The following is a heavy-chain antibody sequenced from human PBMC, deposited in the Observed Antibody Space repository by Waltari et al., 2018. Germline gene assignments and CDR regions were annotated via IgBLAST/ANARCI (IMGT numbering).Heavy chain of an antibody. CDR3: ARANWGSGDY. Sequence: EVNLVEYGGGLVKPGGSLRLSCVDSVFTVRRYGMSWVRQAPGKGLEWVANIKEDGTDKYYVDSVKGRFAISRDNAKNSLYLHMNTLRVEDTAIYYCARANWGSGDYWGRGTLVTVSS. V-gene: IGHV3-7*01. CDR1: VFTVRRYG. J-gene: IGHJ4*02. CDR2: IKEDGTDK. D-gene: IGHD7-27*01.